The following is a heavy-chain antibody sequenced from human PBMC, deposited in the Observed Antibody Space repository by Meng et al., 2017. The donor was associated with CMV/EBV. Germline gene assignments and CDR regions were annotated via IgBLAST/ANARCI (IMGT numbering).Heavy chain of an antibody. CDR3: ARGVDTAPQGMDI. CDR2: IYSGGST. Sequence: GESLKISCAASGFTVSSNYVNWVRQAPGKGLEWVSVIYSGGSTYYADSVKGRFTISRDNSKNTVYLQMNSLRAEDTAVFYCARGVDTAPQGMDIWGQGTTVTVSS. D-gene: IGHD5-18*01. CDR1: GFTVSSNY. J-gene: IGHJ6*02. V-gene: IGHV3-53*01.